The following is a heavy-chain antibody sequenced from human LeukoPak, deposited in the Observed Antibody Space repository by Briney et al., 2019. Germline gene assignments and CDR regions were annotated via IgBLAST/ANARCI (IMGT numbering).Heavy chain of an antibody. CDR1: GFTFSSYS. D-gene: IGHD3-9*01. CDR3: ARVDWSAFSFDV. J-gene: IGHJ3*01. CDR2: ISSSGVTI. V-gene: IGHV3-48*02. Sequence: GGSLRLSCAASGFTFSSYSMTWVRQAPGKGLQGVSYISSSGVTIYYADSVTGRFTISRDNARNSLDMQMNSLRDEDTAVYYCARVDWSAFSFDVWGQGTLVTVSS.